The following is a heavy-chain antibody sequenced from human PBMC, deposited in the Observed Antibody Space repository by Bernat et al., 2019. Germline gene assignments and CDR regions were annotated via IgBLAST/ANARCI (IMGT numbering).Heavy chain of an antibody. CDR1: GFTFSTYG. V-gene: IGHV3-48*02. CDR2: INSGGDNI. CDR3: ARDKDYAFDI. Sequence: EVQLLESGGGLVQPGGSLRLSCAASGFTFSTYGMSWVRQAPGKGLEWVSYINSGGDNIWYADSVKGRFTISRDSAKNSLYLQMNSLRDEDTAVYYCARDKDYAFDIWGQGTMVTVSP. J-gene: IGHJ3*02. D-gene: IGHD3/OR15-3a*01.